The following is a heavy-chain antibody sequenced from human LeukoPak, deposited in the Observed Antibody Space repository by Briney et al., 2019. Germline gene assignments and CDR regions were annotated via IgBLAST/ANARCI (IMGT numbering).Heavy chain of an antibody. V-gene: IGHV1-46*01. Sequence: ASVKVSCKASGYTFTSYYMHWVRQAPGQGLEWMGIINPSGGSTSYAQKFQGRVTMTTDTSTSTAYMELRSLRSDDTAVYYCARDLGLLSGRVYAFDIWGQGTMVTVSS. CDR1: GYTFTSYY. J-gene: IGHJ3*02. D-gene: IGHD3-3*01. CDR2: INPSGGST. CDR3: ARDLGLLSGRVYAFDI.